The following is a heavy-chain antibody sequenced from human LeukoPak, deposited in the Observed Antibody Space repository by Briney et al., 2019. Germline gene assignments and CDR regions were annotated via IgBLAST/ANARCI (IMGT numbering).Heavy chain of an antibody. J-gene: IGHJ4*02. CDR1: GFTFEEYG. D-gene: IGHD2-2*02. CDR2: ISWNSDNI. CDR3: AKAGCSSTTCYTNS. Sequence: GRSLRLACAASGFTFEEYGMHWVRQVPGKGLGWVSAISWNSDNIDYADSVKGRFTISRDNAKNSLYLEMSSLRNEDTAFYYCAKAGCSSTTCYTNSWGQGTLVTVSS. V-gene: IGHV3-9*01.